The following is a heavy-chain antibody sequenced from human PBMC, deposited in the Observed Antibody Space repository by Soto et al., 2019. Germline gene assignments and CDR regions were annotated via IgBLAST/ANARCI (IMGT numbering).Heavy chain of an antibody. D-gene: IGHD1-1*01. J-gene: IGHJ4*02. CDR2: ISDYGRI. Sequence: PVGSLRLSCAASGFTFRNYWMHWVRQAPGKGLVWVSRISDYGRINYAECVEGRLTISRDDAKVELFLQMNSLSLEDTAVYYCPRRGLEPFDYWGQGALVTVSS. CDR1: GFTFRNYW. V-gene: IGHV3-74*01. CDR3: PRRGLEPFDY.